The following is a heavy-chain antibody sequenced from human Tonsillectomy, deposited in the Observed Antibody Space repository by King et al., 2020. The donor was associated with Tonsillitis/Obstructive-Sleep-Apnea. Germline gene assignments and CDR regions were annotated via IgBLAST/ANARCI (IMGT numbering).Heavy chain of an antibody. CDR1: GGSFSGYY. D-gene: IGHD3-22*01. V-gene: IGHV4-34*01. CDR3: ARQDYFDGSGYREGYFDY. CDR2: INHSGST. Sequence: VQLQQWGAGLLKPSETLSLTCAVYGGSFSGYYWSWIRQPPGKGPEWIGEINHSGSTNYNPSLKSRVTISVDTSKNHFSLKLSSVTAADTAVYYCARQDYFDGSGYREGYFDYWGQGTLVTVSS. J-gene: IGHJ4*02.